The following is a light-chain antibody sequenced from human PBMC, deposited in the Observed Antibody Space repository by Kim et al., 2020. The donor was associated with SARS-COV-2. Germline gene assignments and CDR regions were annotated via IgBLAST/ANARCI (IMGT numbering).Light chain of an antibody. Sequence: PASLSFTSSQSLLHSIGYDFLDWYLQKPGQSPHLLIYLGSTRASGVPDRFSGSGSGTDFTLKISRVEAEDVGVYYCMQALQTPYTFGQGTKLEI. CDR1: QSLLHSIGYDF. V-gene: IGKV2-28*01. CDR3: MQALQTPYT. J-gene: IGKJ2*01. CDR2: LGS.